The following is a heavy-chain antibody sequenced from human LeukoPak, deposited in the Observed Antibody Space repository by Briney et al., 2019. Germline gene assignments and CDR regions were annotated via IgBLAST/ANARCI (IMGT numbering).Heavy chain of an antibody. D-gene: IGHD2-15*01. V-gene: IGHV7-4-1*02. J-gene: IGHJ4*02. Sequence: XSVKVSCKASGYTFTNYPVNWVRQAPGQGLEWMGWINTNTGTPTYAQGFTGRFVFSLDTSVSTAYLQISSLEADDTAVYYCARGLGYCSGYSCYPGDWGQGTLVTVSS. CDR3: ARGLGYCSGYSCYPGD. CDR1: GYTFTNYP. CDR2: INTNTGTP.